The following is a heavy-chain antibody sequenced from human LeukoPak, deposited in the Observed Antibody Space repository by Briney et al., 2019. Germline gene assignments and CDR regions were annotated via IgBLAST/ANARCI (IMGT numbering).Heavy chain of an antibody. J-gene: IGHJ4*02. CDR1: GLSFNTNA. CDR3: AKDQTVAGTYDS. D-gene: IGHD6-19*01. Sequence: GGSLRLSCVASGLSFNTNAMTWVRQAPGKGLEWVSTLSGRGDSTFYADSVKGRFTISRDKSENTLHLQMNSLRAEDTAIYYCAKDQTVAGTYDSWGRGTLVIVSS. CDR2: LSGRGDST. V-gene: IGHV3-23*01.